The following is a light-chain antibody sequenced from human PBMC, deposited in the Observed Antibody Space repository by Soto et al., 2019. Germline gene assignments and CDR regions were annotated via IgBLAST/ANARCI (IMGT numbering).Light chain of an antibody. V-gene: IGKV3-20*01. J-gene: IGKJ1*01. CDR1: QSVSSNY. CDR3: QQDGSSPT. CDR2: DVS. Sequence: DIVLTQSPGTLSLSPGERATLSCRSSQSVSSNYLAWYQQKPDQAPRLVIYDVSGRATGIPDRFSGSGSGTEFTLTISRLEPDDSAVYYCQQDGSSPTFGQGNKVEIK.